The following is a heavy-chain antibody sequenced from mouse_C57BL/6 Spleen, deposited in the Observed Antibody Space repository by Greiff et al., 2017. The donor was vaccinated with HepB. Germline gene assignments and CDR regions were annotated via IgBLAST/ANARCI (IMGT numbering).Heavy chain of an antibody. V-gene: IGHV5-9-1*02. D-gene: IGHD2-3*01. CDR2: ISSGGDYI. Sequence: EVKLMESGEGLVKPGGSLKLSCAASGFTFSSYAMSWVRQTPEKRLEWVAYISSGGDYIYYADTVKGRFTISRDNARNTLYLQMSSLKSEDTAMYYCTRDLYDGYSDYWGQGTTHTVSS. CDR3: TRDLYDGYSDY. CDR1: GFTFSSYA. J-gene: IGHJ2*01.